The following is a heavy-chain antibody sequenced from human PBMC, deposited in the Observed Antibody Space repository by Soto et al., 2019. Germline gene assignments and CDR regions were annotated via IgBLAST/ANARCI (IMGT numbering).Heavy chain of an antibody. CDR1: GFTFDAYA. CDR2: ISWNSGSI. V-gene: IGHV3-9*01. CDR3: AKALGSGYDCYEGGVGY. J-gene: IGHJ4*02. D-gene: IGHD5-12*01. Sequence: EVQLVESGGGLVQPGRSLRLSCAASGFTFDAYAMHWVRQAPGKGLGWVSGISWNSGSIGYADSVKGRFTISRDNAKNSLYLQMNSLRAEDTALYYCAKALGSGYDCYEGGVGYWGQGTLVTVSS.